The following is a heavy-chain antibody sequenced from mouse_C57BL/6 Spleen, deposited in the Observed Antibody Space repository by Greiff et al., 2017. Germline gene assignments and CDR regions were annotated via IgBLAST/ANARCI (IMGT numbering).Heavy chain of an antibody. J-gene: IGHJ2*01. CDR1: GFTFSSYG. V-gene: IGHV5-6*01. D-gene: IGHD1-1*02. CDR2: ISSGGSYT. Sequence: EVQLVESGGDLVKPGGSLKLSCAASGFTFSSYGMSWVRQTPDKRLEWVATISSGGSYTYYPDSVKGRFTISRDNAKNTLYLQMSSLKSEDTAMYYCARRGWEGDYFDYWGQGTTLTVSS. CDR3: ARRGWEGDYFDY.